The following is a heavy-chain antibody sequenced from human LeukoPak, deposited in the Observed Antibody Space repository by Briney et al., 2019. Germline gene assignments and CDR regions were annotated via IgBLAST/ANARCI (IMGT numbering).Heavy chain of an antibody. CDR3: ATSPRVTLYVMGDFAY. D-gene: IGHD3-16*01. CDR2: ISGSGGST. V-gene: IGHV3-23*01. J-gene: IGHJ4*02. Sequence: GGSLRLSCAVSGVNNYAISWVRQAPGKGLEWVSVISGSGGSTYYADSVKGRFTISRGTSENTIYLQMNSLRAGDTAVYYCATSPRVTLYVMGDFAYWGQGTLVTVSS. CDR1: GVNNYA.